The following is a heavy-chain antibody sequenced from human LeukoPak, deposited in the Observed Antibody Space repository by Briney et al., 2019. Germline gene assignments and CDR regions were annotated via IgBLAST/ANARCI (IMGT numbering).Heavy chain of an antibody. Sequence: GESLKISCNGSGYSFTTYWIGRVPQMPGKGPEGMGIILPGDSDTSYSPSFQAQVTISADKSITTSYLQWSSLKAADTAMYYCARQVDGSLDYWGQGTLITVSS. CDR3: ARQVDGSLDY. J-gene: IGHJ4*02. V-gene: IGHV5-51*01. CDR1: GYSFTTYW. D-gene: IGHD5-24*01. CDR2: ILPGDSDT.